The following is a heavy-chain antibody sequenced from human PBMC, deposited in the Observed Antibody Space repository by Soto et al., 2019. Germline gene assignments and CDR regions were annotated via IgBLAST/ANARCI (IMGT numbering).Heavy chain of an antibody. CDR2: ISSSSSTI. Sequence: EVQLVESGGGLVQPGGSLRLSCAASGFTFSSYSMNWVRQAPGKGLEWVSYISSSSSTISYADSVKGRFTISRDNAKNSLYLPMNSLRAEDTAVYYCARGAYYYDSSGLSYWGQGTLVTVYS. V-gene: IGHV3-48*01. J-gene: IGHJ4*02. D-gene: IGHD3-22*01. CDR1: GFTFSSYS. CDR3: ARGAYYYDSSGLSY.